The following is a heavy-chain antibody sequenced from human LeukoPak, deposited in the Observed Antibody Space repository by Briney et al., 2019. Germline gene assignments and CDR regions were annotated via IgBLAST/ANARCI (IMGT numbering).Heavy chain of an antibody. Sequence: GGSLRLSCAVSGLTVSSKYMSWVRQAPGKGLEWVGRLKSRTDGGTADYAAPVTGRFTISRDDSKNTLYLQMNSLKTEGTAVYYCTTDYPGYYFFDFWGQGTLVTVSS. CDR2: LKSRTDGGTA. CDR1: GLTVSSKY. CDR3: TTDYPGYYFFDF. J-gene: IGHJ4*02. V-gene: IGHV3-15*01. D-gene: IGHD3-9*01.